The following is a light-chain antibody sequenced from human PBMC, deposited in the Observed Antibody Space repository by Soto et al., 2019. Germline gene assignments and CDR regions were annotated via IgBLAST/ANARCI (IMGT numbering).Light chain of an antibody. J-gene: IGLJ1*01. Sequence: QSVLTQPASVSGSPGQSITISCTGTSSDVGGYNYVSWYQQHPDKAPRLMIYDVSNRPSGVSDRFSGSKSGDTASLTISGLQAEEEADYYCTSFTSRHTYVFGTGTKVTV. CDR3: TSFTSRHTYV. CDR2: DVS. CDR1: SSDVGGYNY. V-gene: IGLV2-14*03.